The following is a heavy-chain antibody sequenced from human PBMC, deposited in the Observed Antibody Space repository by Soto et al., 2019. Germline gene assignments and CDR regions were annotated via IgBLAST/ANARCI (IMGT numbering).Heavy chain of an antibody. Sequence: QVQLVESGGGAVQPGESLRLSCVASGFDFTYYAMHWVRQAPGKGLESVAVMSSDGSKIQHPDSVKGRFTISRDNSKNTLYLQMNSLRKEDTAVYFCAKDEGVGGTLGLFDYWGQGTLVSVSS. CDR2: MSSDGSKI. CDR1: GFDFTYYA. V-gene: IGHV3-30*18. J-gene: IGHJ4*02. CDR3: AKDEGVGGTLGLFDY. D-gene: IGHD1-26*01.